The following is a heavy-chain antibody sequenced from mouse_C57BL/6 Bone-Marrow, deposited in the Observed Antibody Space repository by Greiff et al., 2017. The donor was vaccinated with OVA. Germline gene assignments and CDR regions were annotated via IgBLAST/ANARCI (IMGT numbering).Heavy chain of an antibody. CDR1: GFTFSDYG. Sequence: DVKLVESGGGLVKPGGSLKLSCAASGFTFSDYGMHWVRQAPEKGLEWVAYISSGSSTIYYADTVKGRFTISRDNAKNTLFLQMTSLRSEDTAMYYCARIYYDYDVAWFAYWGQGTLVTVSA. J-gene: IGHJ3*01. D-gene: IGHD2-4*01. CDR2: ISSGSSTI. CDR3: ARIYYDYDVAWFAY. V-gene: IGHV5-17*01.